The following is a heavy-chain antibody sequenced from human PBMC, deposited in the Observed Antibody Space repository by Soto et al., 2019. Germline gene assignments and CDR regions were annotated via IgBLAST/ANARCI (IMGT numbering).Heavy chain of an antibody. CDR1: GGSISSYY. Sequence: QVQLQESGPGLVKPSETLSLTCTVSGGSISSYYWSWIRQPPGKGLEWIGYIYYSGSTNYNPSLKGGVTVTGDTSKTQFSLKLRSVTGTDTGVYYCARESRYYFWSGYLTDYYYYYYMDVWGKGTTVTFSS. J-gene: IGHJ6*03. D-gene: IGHD3-3*01. CDR3: ARESRYYFWSGYLTDYYYYYYMDV. V-gene: IGHV4-59*01. CDR2: IYYSGST.